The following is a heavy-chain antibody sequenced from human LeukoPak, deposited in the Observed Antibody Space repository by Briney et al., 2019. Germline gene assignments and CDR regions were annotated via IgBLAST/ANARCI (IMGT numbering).Heavy chain of an antibody. CDR3: ARNSALDY. CDR2: MWSDGSNK. Sequence: QPGGSLRLSCAASGFTFSSYDMHWVRQAPGKGLEWVAVMWSDGSNKYHADSVKGRFTISRDNSKNTLYLQMNSLRAEDTAVYYCARNSALDYWGQGTLVNVSS. D-gene: IGHD2/OR15-2a*01. J-gene: IGHJ4*02. V-gene: IGHV3-33*01. CDR1: GFTFSSYD.